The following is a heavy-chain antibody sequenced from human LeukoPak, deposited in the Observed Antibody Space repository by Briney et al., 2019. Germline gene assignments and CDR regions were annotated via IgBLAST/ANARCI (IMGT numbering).Heavy chain of an antibody. D-gene: IGHD4-17*01. V-gene: IGHV1-24*01. CDR2: FDLEDGET. Sequence: ASVKVSCKVSGYTLTELSMHWVRQAPGKGLEWMGGFDLEDGETIYAQKFQGRVTMTEDTSTDTAYMELSSLRSEDTAVYYCASRSVVDGDYVPFDYWGQGTLVTVSS. CDR1: GYTLTELS. CDR3: ASRSVVDGDYVPFDY. J-gene: IGHJ4*02.